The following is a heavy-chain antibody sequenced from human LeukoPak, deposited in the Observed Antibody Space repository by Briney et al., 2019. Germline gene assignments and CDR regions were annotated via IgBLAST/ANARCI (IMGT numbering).Heavy chain of an antibody. J-gene: IGHJ1*01. V-gene: IGHV4-34*01. CDR2: INHSGST. D-gene: IGHD3-10*01. Sequence: PSETLSLTCAVCGGSFSGYYWSWIRQPPGKGLEWIGEINHSGSTNYNPSLKSRVTISVDTSKNQFSLKLSSVTAADTAVYYCARGSRAHYGSGSYYKGGYFQHWGRAPWSPSPQ. CDR3: ARGSRAHYGSGSYYKGGYFQH. CDR1: GGSFSGYY.